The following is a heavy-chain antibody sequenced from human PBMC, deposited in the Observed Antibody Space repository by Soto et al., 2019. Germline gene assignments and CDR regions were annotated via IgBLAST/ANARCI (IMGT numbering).Heavy chain of an antibody. J-gene: IGHJ4*02. CDR2: ISAHNGNT. Sequence: QVHLVQSGAEVKNPGASVKASCKGSGYDFTTYGITWVRQAPGQGLEWMAWISAHNGNTNYAPNLQGRVTVTRDTSTSTAYIELRSLRSDDTAVYYCARGRYGDYWGQGALVTVSS. CDR3: ARGRYGDY. D-gene: IGHD1-1*01. V-gene: IGHV1-18*01. CDR1: GYDFTTYG.